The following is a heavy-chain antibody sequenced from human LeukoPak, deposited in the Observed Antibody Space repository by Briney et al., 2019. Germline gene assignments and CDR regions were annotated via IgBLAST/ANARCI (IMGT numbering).Heavy chain of an antibody. Sequence: GASVKVSCKASGYTFTGYYMHWVRQAPGQGLEWMGWINPNSGGTNYPQNFQGRVTMTRDTPISTAYMELTRLRSDDTAVYYCALTGDFTHFAFDIWGQGTMVTVSS. V-gene: IGHV1-2*02. CDR3: ALTGDFTHFAFDI. J-gene: IGHJ3*02. D-gene: IGHD7-27*01. CDR1: GYTFTGYY. CDR2: INPNSGGT.